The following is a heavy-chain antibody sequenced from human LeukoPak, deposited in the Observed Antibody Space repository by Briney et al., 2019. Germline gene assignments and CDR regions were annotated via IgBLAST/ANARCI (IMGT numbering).Heavy chain of an antibody. CDR1: GFTFSSYG. CDR2: IWYDGSNK. Sequence: QPGGSLRLSCAASGFTFSSYGMHWVRQAPGKGLEWVAVIWYDGSNKYYADSVKGRFTISRDNSKNTLYLQMSSLRAEDTAVYYCARESAVALPPIFWGQGTLVTVSS. V-gene: IGHV3-33*08. J-gene: IGHJ4*02. D-gene: IGHD6-19*01. CDR3: ARESAVALPPIF.